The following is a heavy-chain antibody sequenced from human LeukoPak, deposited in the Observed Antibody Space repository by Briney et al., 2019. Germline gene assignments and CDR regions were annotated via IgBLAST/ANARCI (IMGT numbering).Heavy chain of an antibody. J-gene: IGHJ4*02. CDR1: GFTFSSYE. Sequence: GGSLRLSCAASGFTFSSYEMNWVRQAPGKGLEWVSYISSSGSTIYYADSEKGRFTISRDNAKNSLYLQVNSLRAEDTAVYYCARVRGYYDSSGYNPLWYWGQGALVTVSS. V-gene: IGHV3-48*03. D-gene: IGHD3-22*01. CDR3: ARVRGYYDSSGYNPLWY. CDR2: ISSSGSTI.